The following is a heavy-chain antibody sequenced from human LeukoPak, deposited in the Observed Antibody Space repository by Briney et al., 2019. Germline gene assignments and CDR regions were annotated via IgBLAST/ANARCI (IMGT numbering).Heavy chain of an antibody. V-gene: IGHV3-23*01. CDR3: AREDPGPFDVFDT. Sequence: GGSLRLSCAASGFTFAGYAMSWVRQAPGKGLEWVPGISDSGGTTYYADSVKGRFTISRDNSKNTLYLQMNSLRAEDTATYYCAREDPGPFDVFDTWGQGAKVTVSS. J-gene: IGHJ3*02. CDR2: ISDSGGTT. CDR1: GFTFAGYA.